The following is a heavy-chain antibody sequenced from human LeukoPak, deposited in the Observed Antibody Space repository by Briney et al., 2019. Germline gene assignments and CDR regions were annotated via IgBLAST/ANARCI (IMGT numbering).Heavy chain of an antibody. CDR2: IYYSGST. J-gene: IGHJ4*02. CDR3: ARNKLWFGELFDYAFDY. Sequence: PSETLSLTCTVSGGSISSYYWSWIRQPPGKGLEWIGYIYYSGSTNYNPSLKSRVTISVDTSKNQFSLKLSSVTAADTAVYYCARNKLWFGELFDYAFDYWGQGTLVTVSS. D-gene: IGHD3-10*01. V-gene: IGHV4-59*01. CDR1: GGSISSYY.